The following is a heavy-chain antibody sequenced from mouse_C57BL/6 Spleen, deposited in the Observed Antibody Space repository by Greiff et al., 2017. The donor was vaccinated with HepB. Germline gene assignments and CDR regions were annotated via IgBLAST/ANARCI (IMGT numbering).Heavy chain of an antibody. CDR1: GYAFSSSW. V-gene: IGHV1-82*01. J-gene: IGHJ2*01. Sequence: VQLVESGPELVKPGASVKISCKASGYAFSSSWMNWVKQRPGKGLEWIGRIYPGDGDTNYNGKFKGKATLTADKSSSTAYMQLSSLTSEDSAVYFCARSPDYYGSSYWFDYWGQGTTLTVSS. CDR2: IYPGDGDT. CDR3: ARSPDYYGSSYWFDY. D-gene: IGHD1-1*01.